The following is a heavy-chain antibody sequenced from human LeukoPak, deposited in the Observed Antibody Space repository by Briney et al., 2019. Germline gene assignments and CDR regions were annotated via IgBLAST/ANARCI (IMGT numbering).Heavy chain of an antibody. J-gene: IGHJ4*02. D-gene: IGHD6-13*01. CDR3: ARDPSIAAAGEFDY. V-gene: IGHV4-39*07. CDR1: GGSISSSYYY. Sequence: SETLSLTCTVSGGSISSSYYYWGWIRQPPGKGLEWIGTIYYSGSTYYNPSLKSRVTISEDTSKNQFSLKLSSVTAADTAVYYCARDPSIAAAGEFDYWGQGTLVTVSS. CDR2: IYYSGST.